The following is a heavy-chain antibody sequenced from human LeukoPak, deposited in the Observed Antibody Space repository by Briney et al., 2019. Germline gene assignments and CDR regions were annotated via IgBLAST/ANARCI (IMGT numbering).Heavy chain of an antibody. V-gene: IGHV3-23*01. CDR1: GFTFSSYA. CDR3: AKSSDFSFDYYYYYGMDV. CDR2: ISGSGGST. Sequence: GGSLGLSCATSGFTFSSYAMSWVRQAPGKGLEWVSAISGSGGSTYYADSVKGRFTISRDNSKNTLYLQMNSLRAEDTAVYYCAKSSDFSFDYYYYYGMDVWGQGTTVTVSS. D-gene: IGHD2-2*01. J-gene: IGHJ6*02.